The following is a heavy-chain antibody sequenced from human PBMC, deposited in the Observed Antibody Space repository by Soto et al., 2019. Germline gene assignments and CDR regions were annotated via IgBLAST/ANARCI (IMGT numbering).Heavy chain of an antibody. D-gene: IGHD3-22*01. CDR3: ARASYFSDSFGYFLDS. Sequence: GESLKISCKGSGYIFTSYWIGWLRPRPGKGLEWMGIIYPGDSDTRYSPSFQGQVTISADKSISTAYLQWSSLKASDPAVYYCARASYFSDSFGYFLDSWGQGTLVTVSS. J-gene: IGHJ4*02. CDR1: GYIFTSYW. V-gene: IGHV5-51*01. CDR2: IYPGDSDT.